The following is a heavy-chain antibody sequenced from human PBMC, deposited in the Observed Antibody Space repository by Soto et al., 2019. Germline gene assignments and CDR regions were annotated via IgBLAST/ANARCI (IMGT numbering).Heavy chain of an antibody. CDR3: ARAARRRTLGMKGYYLDS. CDR1: GGSFSGYY. V-gene: IGHV4-34*01. Sequence: QVQLQQWGAGLLKPSETLSLTCAVYGGSFSGYYWSWIRQPPGKGLEWIGETNDRRNTKYTPSVESRVTISLDTSNNQLSLKVTSVTAADTAVYYCARAARRRTLGMKGYYLDSWGPGTLVSVSS. D-gene: IGHD2-15*01. J-gene: IGHJ4*02. CDR2: TNDRRNT.